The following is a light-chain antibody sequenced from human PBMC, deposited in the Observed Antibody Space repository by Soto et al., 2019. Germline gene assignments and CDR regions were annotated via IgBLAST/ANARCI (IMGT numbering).Light chain of an antibody. CDR1: SSNIGSNY. CDR2: RNN. J-gene: IGLJ2*01. CDR3: AAWDDSLSGVV. Sequence: QPVVTQPPSASGTPGQRVTISCSGSSSNIGSNYVYWYQQLPGTAPKLLIYRNNQRPSGVPDRFSGSKSGTSASLAISGLRSEDEADYYCAAWDDSLSGVVFGGGTKLTVL. V-gene: IGLV1-47*01.